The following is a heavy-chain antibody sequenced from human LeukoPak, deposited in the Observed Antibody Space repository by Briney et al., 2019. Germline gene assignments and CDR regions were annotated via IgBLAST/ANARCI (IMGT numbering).Heavy chain of an antibody. CDR1: GGSFSGYY. CDR2: INHSGST. D-gene: IGHD6-19*01. Sequence: SETLSLTCAVYGGSFSGYYWSWIRQPPGKGLEWIGEINHSGSTNYNPSLKSRVTISVDTSKNQFSLKLSSVTAADTAVYYCARVRAEQWLVSYWFDPWGQGTLVTVSS. CDR3: ARVRAEQWLVSYWFDP. J-gene: IGHJ5*02. V-gene: IGHV4-34*01.